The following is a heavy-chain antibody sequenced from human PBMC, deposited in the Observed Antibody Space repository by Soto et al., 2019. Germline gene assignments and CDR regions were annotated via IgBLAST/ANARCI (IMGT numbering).Heavy chain of an antibody. CDR2: ISAGNGET. D-gene: IGHD7-27*01. J-gene: IGHJ6*02. CDR3: GRGPGVWNGMDV. V-gene: IGHV1-3*01. Sequence: QVQLVQSGAEVRKHGASVRVSCRASGYTLTDYAIPWVRQAPGQRFEWMGWISAGNGETKYSQTFQGRVSITRDTYASTAYMEMTRLRSEDTAVYYCGRGPGVWNGMDVWGQGTMVAGSS. CDR1: GYTLTDYA.